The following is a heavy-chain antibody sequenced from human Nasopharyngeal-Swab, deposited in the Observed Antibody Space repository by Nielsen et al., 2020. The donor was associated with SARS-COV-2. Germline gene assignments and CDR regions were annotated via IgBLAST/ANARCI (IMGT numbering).Heavy chain of an antibody. Sequence: SLKISCAASGFTFDDYAMHWVRQAPGKGLEWVSGISWNSGSIGYADSVKGRFPISRDNAKNSLYLQMNSLRAEDTALYYCAKVYWGSGYDRVGFDYWGQGTLVTVSS. CDR2: ISWNSGSI. J-gene: IGHJ4*02. CDR3: AKVYWGSGYDRVGFDY. V-gene: IGHV3-9*01. D-gene: IGHD5-12*01. CDR1: GFTFDDYA.